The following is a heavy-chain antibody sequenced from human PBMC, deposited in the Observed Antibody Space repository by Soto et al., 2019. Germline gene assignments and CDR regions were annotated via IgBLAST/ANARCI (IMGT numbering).Heavy chain of an antibody. Sequence: KPGGSLRLSCAASGFTVSTYSMNWVRQAPGKGLEWVSSIRSSSTYRYYADSVKGRFSISRDNGKNSLYLQMNSLKAEDTAVYYCARDLWSGYYNFDYWGPGILVTVSS. CDR2: IRSSSTYR. CDR1: GFTVSTYS. CDR3: ARDLWSGYYNFDY. V-gene: IGHV3-21*06. J-gene: IGHJ4*02. D-gene: IGHD3-3*01.